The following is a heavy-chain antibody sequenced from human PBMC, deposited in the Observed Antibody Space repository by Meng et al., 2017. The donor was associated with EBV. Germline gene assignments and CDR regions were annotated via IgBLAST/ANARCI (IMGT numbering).Heavy chain of an antibody. J-gene: IGHJ4*02. CDR1: GGTFSSYA. CDR3: ARAEIAAAGRLDY. D-gene: IGHD6-13*01. Sequence: VQLVQSGGEGTKPWSSVKVSGKASGGTFSSYAISWVRQAPGQGLEWMGGIIPIFGTANYAQKFQGRVTITADKSTSTAYMELSSLRSEDTAVYYCARAEIAAAGRLDYWGQGTLVTVSS. V-gene: IGHV1-69*06. CDR2: IIPIFGTA.